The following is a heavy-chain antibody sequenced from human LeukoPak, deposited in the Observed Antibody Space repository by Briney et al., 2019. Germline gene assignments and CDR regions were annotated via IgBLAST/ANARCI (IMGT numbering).Heavy chain of an antibody. CDR2: ISYDGSNK. V-gene: IGHV3-30-3*01. J-gene: IGHJ3*02. Sequence: GGSLSLSCAASGFTFSSYAMHRVRQAPGKGLEWVAVISYDGSNKYYADSVKGRFTISRDNSKNTLYLQMNSLRAEDTAVYYCARDPHSSSWYRGWRSAFDIWGQGTMVTVSS. CDR3: ARDPHSSSWYRGWRSAFDI. D-gene: IGHD6-13*01. CDR1: GFTFSSYA.